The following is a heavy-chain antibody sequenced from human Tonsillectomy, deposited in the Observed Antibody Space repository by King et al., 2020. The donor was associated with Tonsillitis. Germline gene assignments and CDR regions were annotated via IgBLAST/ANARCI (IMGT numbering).Heavy chain of an antibody. D-gene: IGHD2-21*01. V-gene: IGHV3-30*04. CDR1: GFIFSDYS. Sequence: VQLVESGGGVVQPGTSRRLSCAASGFIFSDYSMHWVRQAPGKGLEWVALISNDGRNRYYADSVKGRFTISRDSSKNTLYLEMNSLRVEDTAVYYCARVSHPFGDYPHFDSWGQGTLVTVSS. CDR2: ISNDGRNR. J-gene: IGHJ4*02. CDR3: ARVSHPFGDYPHFDS.